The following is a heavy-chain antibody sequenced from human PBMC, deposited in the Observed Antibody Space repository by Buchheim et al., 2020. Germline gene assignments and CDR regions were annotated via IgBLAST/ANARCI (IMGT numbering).Heavy chain of an antibody. CDR3: ARSTRDYDSSGYPNFNWFDP. J-gene: IGHJ5*02. D-gene: IGHD3-22*01. CDR1: GGSISSSSYY. V-gene: IGHV4-39*01. Sequence: QLQLQESGPGLVKPSETLSLTCTVSGGSISSSSYYWGWIRQPPGKGLEWIGSIYYSGSTYYNPSLKSRVTISVDTSKNQFSLKLSSVTAADTAVYYCARSTRDYDSSGYPNFNWFDPWGQGTL. CDR2: IYYSGST.